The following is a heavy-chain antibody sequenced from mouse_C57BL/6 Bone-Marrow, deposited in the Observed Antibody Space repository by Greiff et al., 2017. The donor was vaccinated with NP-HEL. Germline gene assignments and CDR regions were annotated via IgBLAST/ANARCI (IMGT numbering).Heavy chain of an antibody. Sequence: QVQLKQPGAELVMPGASVKLSCKASGYTFTSYWMHWVKQRPGQGLEWIGEIDPSDSYTNYNQKFKGKSTLTVDKSSSTAYMQLSSLTSEDSAVYYCASSNAWFAYWGQGTLVTVSA. V-gene: IGHV1-69*01. CDR3: ASSNAWFAY. D-gene: IGHD2-5*01. J-gene: IGHJ3*01. CDR1: GYTFTSYW. CDR2: IDPSDSYT.